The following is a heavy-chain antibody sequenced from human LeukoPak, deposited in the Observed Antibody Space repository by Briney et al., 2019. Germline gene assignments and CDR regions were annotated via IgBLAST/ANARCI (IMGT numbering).Heavy chain of an antibody. V-gene: IGHV1-69*04. D-gene: IGHD6-13*01. J-gene: IGHJ4*02. Sequence: SVKVSCKASGDTFSSCAISWVRQAPGQGLEWMGRIIPILDIANYAQKFQGRVTITADKSTSTAYMELSSLRSEDTAVYYCARGRQLANYFDYWGQGTLVTVSS. CDR3: ARGRQLANYFDY. CDR1: GDTFSSCA. CDR2: IIPILDIA.